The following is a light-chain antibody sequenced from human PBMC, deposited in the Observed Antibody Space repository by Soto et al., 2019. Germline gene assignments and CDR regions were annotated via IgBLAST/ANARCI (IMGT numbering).Light chain of an antibody. V-gene: IGLV4-69*01. CDR1: SGHSSYA. CDR2: VNSDGRH. Sequence: QLVLTQSPSASASLGASVTLTCTLSSGHSSYAIAWHQQQPAKGPRYLMKVNSDGRHSKGDGIPDRFSGSSSGAERYLTISSLQSEDEADYYCQTWGTGVVFGGGTKLTVL. CDR3: QTWGTGVV. J-gene: IGLJ2*01.